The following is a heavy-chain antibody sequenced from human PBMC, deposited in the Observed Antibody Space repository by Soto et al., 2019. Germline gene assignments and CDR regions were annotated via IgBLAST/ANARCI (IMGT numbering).Heavy chain of an antibody. CDR3: ARDPTPVKYYYDSSGYYP. CDR1: GGTFSSCA. V-gene: IGHV1-69*13. CDR2: IIPIFGTA. D-gene: IGHD3-22*01. J-gene: IGHJ4*02. Sequence: ASVKVSCKASGGTFSSCAISWVRQAPGQGLEWMGGIIPIFGTANYAQKFQGRVTITADESTSTAYMELSSLRSEDTAVYYCARDPTPVKYYYDSSGYYPWGQGTLVTVSS.